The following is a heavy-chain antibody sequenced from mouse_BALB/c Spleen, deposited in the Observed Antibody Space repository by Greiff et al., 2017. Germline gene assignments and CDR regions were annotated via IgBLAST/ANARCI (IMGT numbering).Heavy chain of an antibody. J-gene: IGHJ3*01. CDR1: GYTFTSYW. V-gene: IGHV1S81*02. CDR2: INPSNGRT. CDR3: ASSFAY. D-gene: IGHD6-1*01. Sequence: QVQLKQSGAELVKPGASVKLSCKASGYTFTSYWMHWVKQRPGQGLEWIGEINPSNGRTNYNEKFKSKATLTVDKSSSTAYMQLSSLTSEDSAVYYCASSFAYWGQGTLVTVSA.